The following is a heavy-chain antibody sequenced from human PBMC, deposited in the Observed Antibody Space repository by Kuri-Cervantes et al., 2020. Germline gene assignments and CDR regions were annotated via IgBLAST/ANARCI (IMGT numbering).Heavy chain of an antibody. V-gene: IGHV3-74*01. CDR3: ARVLPRYYMDV. CDR2: INSAGSST. CDR1: GFTFSRNW. D-gene: IGHD3-10*01. Sequence: GESLKISCAASGFTFSRNWMHWVRQVPGKGLVWVSRINSAGSSTIYADSVKGRFTISRDNAKNSLYLQMNSLRAEDTAVYYCARVLPRYYMDVWGKGTTVTVSS. J-gene: IGHJ6*03.